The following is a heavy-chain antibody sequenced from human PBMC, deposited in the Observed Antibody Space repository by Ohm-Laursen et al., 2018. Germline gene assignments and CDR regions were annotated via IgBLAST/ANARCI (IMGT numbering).Heavy chain of an antibody. Sequence: SLRLSCAASGFTFSSYAMSWVRQAPGKGLEWVSAISGSGGSTYYADSVKGRFTISRDNSKNTLFLRMSSLRAEDTAVYYCASLGYCSGGSCLWAFDIWGQGTMVTVSS. J-gene: IGHJ3*02. V-gene: IGHV3-23*01. CDR2: ISGSGGST. D-gene: IGHD2-15*01. CDR1: GFTFSSYA. CDR3: ASLGYCSGGSCLWAFDI.